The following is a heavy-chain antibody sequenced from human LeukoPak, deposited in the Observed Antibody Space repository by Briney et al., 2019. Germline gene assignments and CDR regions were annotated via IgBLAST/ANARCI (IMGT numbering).Heavy chain of an antibody. CDR2: ISGSGGST. CDR3: AGLSITIFGVVSS. J-gene: IGHJ4*02. CDR1: GFTFSSYG. Sequence: GGSLRLSCAASGFTFSSYGMSWVRQAPGKGLEWVSGISGSGGSTYYADSVKGRFTISRDNSKNSLYLQMNSLRAEDTAVYYCAGLSITIFGVVSSWGQGTLVTVSS. D-gene: IGHD3-3*01. V-gene: IGHV3-23*01.